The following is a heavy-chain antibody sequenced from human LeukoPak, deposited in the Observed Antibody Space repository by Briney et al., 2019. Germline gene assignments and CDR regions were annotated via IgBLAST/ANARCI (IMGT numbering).Heavy chain of an antibody. D-gene: IGHD3-3*01. CDR3: ARTLRFFRLLDV. Sequence: GGSLRLSCAASGFTFSNYWMSWVRQAPEKGLGWVANIKPDGSETYSVDSVKGRFTISRDNAKNSLYLQMNSLRAEDTAVYYCARTLRFFRLLDVWGQGTTVTVSS. V-gene: IGHV3-7*03. CDR1: GFTFSNYW. CDR2: IKPDGSET. J-gene: IGHJ6*02.